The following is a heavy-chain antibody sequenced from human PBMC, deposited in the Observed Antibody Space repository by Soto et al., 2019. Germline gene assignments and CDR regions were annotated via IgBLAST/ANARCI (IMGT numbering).Heavy chain of an antibody. V-gene: IGHV1-2*04. CDR2: VKPHSGAT. J-gene: IGHJ3*01. Sequence: QEQLVQSGAEVKNPGASVRVSCKASGYTFTAYYVHWLRQAPGQGLEWMGWVKPHSGATVIAQRFLGSVTLTTDTSINTAYVELTRLTYDDTALYYCARPANPWEPSAFHLWGHGTLVTVSS. D-gene: IGHD1-26*01. CDR1: GYTFTAYY. CDR3: ARPANPWEPSAFHL.